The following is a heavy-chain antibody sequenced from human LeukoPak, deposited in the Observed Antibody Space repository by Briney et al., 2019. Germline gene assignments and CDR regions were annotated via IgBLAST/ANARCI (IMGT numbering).Heavy chain of an antibody. Sequence: GSLRLSCAASGFTFSSYWMTWVRQAPGKGLEWVANIKKDGSIKAYVDSVKGRFTISRDNAKNSVYLQMNSLRAEDTAVYYCARDASLNYDFWSGLFDYWGQGTLVTVSS. CDR3: ARDASLNYDFWSGLFDY. CDR1: GFTFSSYW. V-gene: IGHV3-7*01. J-gene: IGHJ4*02. D-gene: IGHD3-3*01. CDR2: IKKDGSIK.